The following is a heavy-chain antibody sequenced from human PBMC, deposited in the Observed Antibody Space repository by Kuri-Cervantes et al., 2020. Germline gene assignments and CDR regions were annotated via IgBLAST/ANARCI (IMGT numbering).Heavy chain of an antibody. J-gene: IGHJ4*02. CDR2: IKQDGSEK. V-gene: IGHV3-7*01. Sequence: GGSLRLSCAASGFTFSSYWMSWVRQAPGKGLEWVASIKQDGSEKYYVDSVKGRFTISRDNAKNSLYLQMNSLRAEDTAVYYCARYSSSWYRRGYYFDYWGQGTLVTVSS. CDR1: GFTFSSYW. D-gene: IGHD6-13*01. CDR3: ARYSSSWYRRGYYFDY.